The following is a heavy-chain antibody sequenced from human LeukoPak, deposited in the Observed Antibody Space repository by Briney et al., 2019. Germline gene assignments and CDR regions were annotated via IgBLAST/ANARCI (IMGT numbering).Heavy chain of an antibody. CDR1: GFTFSSYW. CDR3: ARATRNTMVRGAPGYFDY. V-gene: IGHV3-7*01. CDR2: IKQDGSEK. D-gene: IGHD3-10*01. Sequence: GGSLRLSCAASGFTFSSYWMSSVRQAPGKGLEWVANIKQDGSEKYYVDSVKGRFTISRDNAKNSLYLQMNSLRAEDTAVYYCARATRNTMVRGAPGYFDYWGQGTLVTVSS. J-gene: IGHJ4*02.